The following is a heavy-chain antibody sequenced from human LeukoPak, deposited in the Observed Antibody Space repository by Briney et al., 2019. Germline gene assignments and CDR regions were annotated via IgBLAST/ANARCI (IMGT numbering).Heavy chain of an antibody. CDR1: GYTFTAYY. CDR2: INPNSGGT. Sequence: ASVKVTCKASGYTFTAYYMHWVRHAPGQGLEWMGWINPNSGGTNYAQKFQGRVTMTRDTSISTAYMELSRLRSDDTAVYYCARDRVVVPAALDYWGQGTLVTVS. CDR3: ARDRVVVPAALDY. J-gene: IGHJ4*02. V-gene: IGHV1-2*02. D-gene: IGHD2-2*01.